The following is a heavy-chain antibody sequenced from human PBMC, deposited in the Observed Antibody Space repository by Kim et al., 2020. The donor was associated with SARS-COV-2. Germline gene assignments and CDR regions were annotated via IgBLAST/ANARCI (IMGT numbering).Heavy chain of an antibody. CDR3: ARIPDISGWPFDY. CDR1: GDSMNGHY. D-gene: IGHD6-19*01. Sequence: SETLSLTCSVSGDSMNGHYWTWIRQPPGKGLEWIGYVYYSGRINYNPSLRSRLTISVDTSKNQFSLKLTSVSAADTAVYYCARIPDISGWPFDYWGQGTLVSVPS. V-gene: IGHV4-59*11. CDR2: VYYSGRI. J-gene: IGHJ4*02.